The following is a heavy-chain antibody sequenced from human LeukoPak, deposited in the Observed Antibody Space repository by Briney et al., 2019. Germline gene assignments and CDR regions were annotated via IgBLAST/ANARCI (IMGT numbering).Heavy chain of an antibody. J-gene: IGHJ4*02. Sequence: GGSLRLSCAAAGFTFSSYAMSWVRQAPGKGVEWVSTISGSTGDTFYADSVKGRFTISRDNSKNTLYLQMNSLRAEDTAVYYCARGGYSSGWAFDYWGQGTLVTVSS. V-gene: IGHV3-23*01. CDR2: ISGSTGDT. D-gene: IGHD6-19*01. CDR3: ARGGYSSGWAFDY. CDR1: GFTFSSYA.